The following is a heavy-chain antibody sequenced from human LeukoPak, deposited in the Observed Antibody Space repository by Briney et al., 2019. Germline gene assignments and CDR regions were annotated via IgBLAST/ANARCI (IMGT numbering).Heavy chain of an antibody. CDR3: ARAPGPYCGGDCQGPFDY. CDR1: GGSISSYY. J-gene: IGHJ4*02. Sequence: SETLSLTCTVSGGSISSYYWSWIRQPPGKGLEWIGYIYYSGSTNYNPSLKSRVTISVDTSKNHFSLKLSSVTAADTAVYYCARAPGPYCGGDCQGPFDYWGQGTLVTVFS. V-gene: IGHV4-59*01. D-gene: IGHD2-21*02. CDR2: IYYSGST.